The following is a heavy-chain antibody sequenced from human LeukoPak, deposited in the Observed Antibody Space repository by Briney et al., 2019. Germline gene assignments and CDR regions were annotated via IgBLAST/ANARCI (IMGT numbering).Heavy chain of an antibody. CDR2: INPNSGGT. V-gene: IGHV1-2*02. CDR1: GYTFTGYY. Sequence: ASVKVSCKASGYTFTGYYMHWVRQAPGQGLEWMGWINPNSGGTNYAQKFQGRVTMTRDTSISTVHMELSRLRSDDTAVYYCARDHSSSWYYFLDYWGQGTLVTVSS. J-gene: IGHJ4*02. CDR3: ARDHSSSWYYFLDY. D-gene: IGHD6-13*01.